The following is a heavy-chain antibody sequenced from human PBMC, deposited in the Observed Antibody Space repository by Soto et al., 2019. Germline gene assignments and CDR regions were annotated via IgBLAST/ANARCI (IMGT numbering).Heavy chain of an antibody. CDR3: ARVGDIVVVGPWFDP. CDR2: ISGHNGNT. V-gene: IGHV1-18*01. Sequence: ASVEVSCKASGYSFIDYGISWVRQAPGQGLEWMGSISGHNGNTNYAQKFRERVTMTIDTSTTTAQMELRSLSSDDTAVYYCARVGDIVVVGPWFDPWGQGTLVTVSS. CDR1: GYSFIDYG. J-gene: IGHJ5*02. D-gene: IGHD2-2*01.